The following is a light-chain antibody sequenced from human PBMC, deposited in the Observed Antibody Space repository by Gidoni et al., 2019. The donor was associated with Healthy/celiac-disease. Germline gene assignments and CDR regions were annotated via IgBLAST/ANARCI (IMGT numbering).Light chain of an antibody. CDR1: QSLVYSDGNTS. CDR2: KVA. J-gene: IGKJ1*01. CDR3: MQGTHWPQT. V-gene: IGKV2-30*01. Sequence: DVVMTQSPLSLPVTLGQPASISCRSSQSLVYSDGNTSLNWFQQRQGQSPRRLIYKVANRDSGVPDRFSGSWSGTDFTLKISRVEAEDVGVYYCMQGTHWPQTFGQGTKVEIK.